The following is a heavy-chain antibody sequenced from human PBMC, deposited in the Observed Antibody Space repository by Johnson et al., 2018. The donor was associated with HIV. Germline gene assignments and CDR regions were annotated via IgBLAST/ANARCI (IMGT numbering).Heavy chain of an antibody. J-gene: IGHJ3*02. CDR3: AKDLRRTAYYYDSSGYKPDAFDI. V-gene: IGHV3-23*04. D-gene: IGHD3-22*01. CDR1: GFTFSSYG. Sequence: VQLVESGGGVVQPGGSLRLSCAASGFTFSSYGMHWVRQAPGKGLEWVSAISGSGGSTYYADSVKGRFTISRDNSKNTLYLQMNSLRAEDTAVYYCAKDLRRTAYYYDSSGYKPDAFDIWGQGTMVTVSS. CDR2: ISGSGGST.